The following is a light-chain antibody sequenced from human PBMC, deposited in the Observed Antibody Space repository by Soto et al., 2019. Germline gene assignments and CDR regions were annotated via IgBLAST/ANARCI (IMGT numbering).Light chain of an antibody. CDR1: SGHSNYA. V-gene: IGLV4-69*01. CDR3: QTWGTGIRVV. CDR2: LNSDGSH. Sequence: QPVLTQSPSASASLGASVRLTCTLSSGHSNYAIAWHQQQPQKAPRYLMKLNSDGSHTKGDGIPDRFSGSSSGAVRYLTISSLQSEDEADYYCQTWGTGIRVVFGGGTKVTVL. J-gene: IGLJ2*01.